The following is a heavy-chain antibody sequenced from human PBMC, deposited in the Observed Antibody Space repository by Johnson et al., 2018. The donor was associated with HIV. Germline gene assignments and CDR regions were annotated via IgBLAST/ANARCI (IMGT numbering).Heavy chain of an antibody. CDR3: VRDDYSFHF. V-gene: IGHV3-NL1*01. CDR2: IYSGGST. CDR1: GFTFSSYG. Sequence: QVQLVESGGGVVQPGRSLRLSCAASGFTFSSYGMHWVRQAPGKGLEWVSVIYSGGSTYYADSVKGRFTISRDNSKNTLYLEMNGLRADDTAVYYCVRDDYSFHFWGQGTMVTVSS. J-gene: IGHJ3*01. D-gene: IGHD4/OR15-4a*01.